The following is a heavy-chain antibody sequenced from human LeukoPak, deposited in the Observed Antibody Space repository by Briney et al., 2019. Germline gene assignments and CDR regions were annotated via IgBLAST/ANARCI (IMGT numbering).Heavy chain of an antibody. CDR2: IIPILGIA. Sequence: SVKVSCKASGGTFSSYAISWVRQAPGQGLEWMGRIIPILGIANYAQKFQGRVTITADKSTSTAYMELSSLRAEDTAVYYCANGPYIVGASYFDYWGQGTLVTVSS. V-gene: IGHV1-69*04. CDR3: ANGPYIVGASYFDY. J-gene: IGHJ4*02. D-gene: IGHD1-26*01. CDR1: GGTFSSYA.